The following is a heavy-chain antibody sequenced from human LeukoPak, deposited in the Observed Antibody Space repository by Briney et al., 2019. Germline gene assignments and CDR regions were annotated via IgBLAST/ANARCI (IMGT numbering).Heavy chain of an antibody. Sequence: PSETLSLTCTVSGGSISSSNYYWGWIRQPPGRGLEWIGSIFYDGSSDYNPSLKSRVTISVDTSKNKFSLKVNSVTAADTAVYFCARYYGSGRDGDYWGQGTLVTVSS. CDR3: ARYYGSGRDGDY. D-gene: IGHD3-10*01. CDR2: IFYDGSS. V-gene: IGHV4-39*01. CDR1: GGSISSSNYY. J-gene: IGHJ4*02.